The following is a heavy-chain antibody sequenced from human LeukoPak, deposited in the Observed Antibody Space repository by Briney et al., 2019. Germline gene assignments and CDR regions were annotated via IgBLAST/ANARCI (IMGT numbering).Heavy chain of an antibody. CDR2: INHSGST. V-gene: IGHV4-34*01. CDR1: GGSFSGYY. Sequence: SETLSLTCAVYGGSFSGYYWSWIRQPPGKGLEWIGEINHSGSTNYNPSLKSRVTISVDTSKNQFSLKLSSVTAADTAVYYCARLFGVVIISHYFDYWGQGTLVTVSS. CDR3: ARLFGVVIISHYFDY. D-gene: IGHD3-3*01. J-gene: IGHJ4*02.